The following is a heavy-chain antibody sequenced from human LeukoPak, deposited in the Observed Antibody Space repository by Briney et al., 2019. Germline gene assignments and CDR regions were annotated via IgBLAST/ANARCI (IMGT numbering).Heavy chain of an antibody. D-gene: IGHD6-13*01. CDR3: ARGSSMYYFDY. V-gene: IGHV4-59*12. J-gene: IGHJ4*02. Sequence: PSETLSLTCSVSGGSTSGSYWNWIREPPGKGLEWIGYVSYSGSTNYNPSLKSRVTISVDTSKNQFSLKLSSVTAADTAVYYCARGSSMYYFDYWGQGTLVTVSS. CDR2: VSYSGST. CDR1: GGSTSGSY.